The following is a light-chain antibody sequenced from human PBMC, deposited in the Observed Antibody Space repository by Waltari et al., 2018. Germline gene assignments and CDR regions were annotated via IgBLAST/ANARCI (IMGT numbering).Light chain of an antibody. J-gene: IGKJ1*01. CDR2: AAS. CDR3: LQDYIYPRT. Sequence: AIQVPQSHSSLSSSVADRVPITCRASQGIRSELGWYQLRPGKAPKLLIYAASTLENGVPSRFSGSGSGTDFTLTINNLQPEDFATYYCLQDYIYPRTFGQGTKVEIK. V-gene: IGKV1-6*01. CDR1: QGIRSE.